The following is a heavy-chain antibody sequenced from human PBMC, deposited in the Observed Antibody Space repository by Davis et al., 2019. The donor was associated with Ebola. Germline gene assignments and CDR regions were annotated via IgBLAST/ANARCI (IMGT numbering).Heavy chain of an antibody. J-gene: IGHJ4*02. D-gene: IGHD3-9*01. CDR2: INHSGST. CDR1: GGSISSGGYS. CDR3: ARVYYDILTGLTLFDY. V-gene: IGHV4-30-2*01. Sequence: SETLSLTCAVSGGSISSGGYSWSWIRQPPGKGLEWIGYINHSGSTYYNPSLKSRVTISVDTSKNQFSLKLSSVTAADTAVYYCARVYYDILTGLTLFDYWGQGTLVTVSS.